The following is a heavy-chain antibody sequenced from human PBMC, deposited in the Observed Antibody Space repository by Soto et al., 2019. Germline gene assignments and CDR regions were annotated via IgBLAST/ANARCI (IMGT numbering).Heavy chain of an antibody. CDR1: SASIISEQR. CDR3: ARSSGGYAIDQ. Sequence: QMQLQESGPGLVKPSETLSLTCAVSSASIISEQRWSWIRQPPGKGLEWIGEIHHSGSTNNNPSLSSLVTMSVDKSKNQFARNLNSVTAADTAVYYGARSSGGYAIDQWGQGTLVIVSS. D-gene: IGHD6-25*01. CDR2: IHHSGST. V-gene: IGHV4-4*02. J-gene: IGHJ4*02.